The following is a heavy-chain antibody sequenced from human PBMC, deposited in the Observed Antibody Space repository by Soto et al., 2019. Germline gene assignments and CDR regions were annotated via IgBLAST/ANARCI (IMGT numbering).Heavy chain of an antibody. CDR3: ARDSTRRGSCDI. D-gene: IGHD2-2*01. CDR1: NGSFSVYY. V-gene: IGHV4-34*01. CDR2: INHSGST. Sequence: QVQLQQWGAGLLKPSETLPLTCAVYNGSFSVYYWTWIRQPPGKGLEWIGEINHSGSTNYNPSLKSRVTISVDTSKNQFSLKLSSATAADTAVYYCARDSTRRGSCDIWGQGTMVTVSS. J-gene: IGHJ3*02.